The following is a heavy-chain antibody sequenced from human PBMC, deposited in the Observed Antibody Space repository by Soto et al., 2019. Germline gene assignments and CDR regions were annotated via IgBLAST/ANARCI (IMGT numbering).Heavy chain of an antibody. D-gene: IGHD2-15*01. CDR3: AREALLNWFDP. Sequence: PGGSLRLSCAASGFTFSSYSMNWVRQAPGKGLEWVSYISSSTIYYADSVKGRFTISRDNAKNSLYLQMNSLRAEDTAVYYCAREALLNWFDPWGQGTLVTVSS. J-gene: IGHJ5*02. CDR1: GFTFSSYS. CDR2: ISSSTI. V-gene: IGHV3-48*01.